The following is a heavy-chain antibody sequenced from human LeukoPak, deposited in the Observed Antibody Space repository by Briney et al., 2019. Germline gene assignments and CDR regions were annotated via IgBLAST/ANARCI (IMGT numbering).Heavy chain of an antibody. V-gene: IGHV4-39*02. D-gene: IGHD6-19*01. CDR3: ARDSGGAGGAAFDY. CDR1: GGSITSYY. Sequence: PSETLSLTCTVSGGSITSYYWGWIRQPPGKGLEWIGSIYYSGSTYYNPSLKSRATISVDTSKNQFSLKLNSVTAADTAVYYCARDSGGAGGAAFDYWGQGTLVTVSS. J-gene: IGHJ4*02. CDR2: IYYSGST.